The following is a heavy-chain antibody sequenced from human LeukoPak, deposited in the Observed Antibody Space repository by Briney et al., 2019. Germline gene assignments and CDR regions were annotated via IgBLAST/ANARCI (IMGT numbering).Heavy chain of an antibody. D-gene: IGHD2-2*01. CDR3: ARQGSLGYCSSTSCYFDY. V-gene: IGHV5-51*01. Sequence: PGESLKISCKGSGYSFTSYCIGWVRQMPGKGLEWMGIIYPGDSDTRYSPSFQGQVTISADKSISTAYLQWSSLKASDTAMYYCARQGSLGYCSSTSCYFDYWGQGTLVTVSS. CDR2: IYPGDSDT. CDR1: GYSFTSYC. J-gene: IGHJ4*02.